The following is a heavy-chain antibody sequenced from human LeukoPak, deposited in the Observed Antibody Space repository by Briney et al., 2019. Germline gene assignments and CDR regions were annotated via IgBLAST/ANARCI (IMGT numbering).Heavy chain of an antibody. Sequence: DSVKVSCKASGYTFTGYYMHWVRQAPGQGLEWMGRINPNSGGTNYAQKFQGRVTMTRDTSISTAYMELSRLRSDDTAVYYCASAYYDILTEEPIDYWGQGTLVTVSS. CDR1: GYTFTGYY. V-gene: IGHV1-2*06. J-gene: IGHJ4*02. CDR2: INPNSGGT. CDR3: ASAYYDILTEEPIDY. D-gene: IGHD3-9*01.